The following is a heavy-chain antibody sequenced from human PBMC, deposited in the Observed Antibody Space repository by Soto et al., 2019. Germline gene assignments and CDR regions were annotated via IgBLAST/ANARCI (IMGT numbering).Heavy chain of an antibody. CDR1: GYSFTDYW. Sequence: PGESLKISCKGSGYSFTDYWIGWVRQMPGKGLEWMGIIYPGDSDTRYSPSFQGQVTISAGKSISTAYLQWSSLKASDTAMYFCARTTGGSYPDVPFHYWGQGTLVTVSS. CDR2: IYPGDSDT. CDR3: ARTTGGSYPDVPFHY. V-gene: IGHV5-51*01. D-gene: IGHD1-26*01. J-gene: IGHJ4*02.